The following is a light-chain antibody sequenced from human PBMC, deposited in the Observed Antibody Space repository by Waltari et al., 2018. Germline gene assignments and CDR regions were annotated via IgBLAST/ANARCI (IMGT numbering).Light chain of an antibody. Sequence: DLQMPQSPSSLSASVGDRVTLTCRASQSISRHLNWYQQKPGKAPKVLIYAASSLQSGVPSRFSGSGSGTDFTLTISSLQPEDFATYWCQQSYSTPLTFGGGTKVEIK. V-gene: IGKV1-39*01. CDR1: QSISRH. J-gene: IGKJ4*01. CDR3: QQSYSTPLT. CDR2: AAS.